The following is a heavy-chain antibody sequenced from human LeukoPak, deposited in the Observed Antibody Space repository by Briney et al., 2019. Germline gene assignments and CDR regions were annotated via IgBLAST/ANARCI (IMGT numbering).Heavy chain of an antibody. V-gene: IGHV3-66*01. CDR2: IYSGGST. J-gene: IGHJ4*02. Sequence: GGSLRLSCAASGFTVSSYYMNWVRQAPGKGLEWVPVIYSGGSTYYADSVKGRFTVSRDNSKNTLYLQMNSLRPEDTAVYYCARVLTSSGYPQPDYWGQGTLVTVSS. D-gene: IGHD3-22*01. CDR1: GFTVSSYY. CDR3: ARVLTSSGYPQPDY.